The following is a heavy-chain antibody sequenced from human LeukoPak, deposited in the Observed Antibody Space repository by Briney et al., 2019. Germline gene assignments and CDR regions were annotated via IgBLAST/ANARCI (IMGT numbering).Heavy chain of an antibody. CDR1: GYTFTSYG. D-gene: IGHD1-20*01. CDR2: ISAYNGNT. J-gene: IGHJ5*02. CDR3: ARVGPDTEEIGITGTLYNWFDP. Sequence: EASVKVSCKASGYTFTSYGISWVRQAPGQGLEWMGWISAYNGNTNYAQKLQGRVTMTTDTSTSTAYMELRSLRSDDTAVYYCARVGPDTEEIGITGTLYNWFDPWGQGTLVTVSS. V-gene: IGHV1-18*01.